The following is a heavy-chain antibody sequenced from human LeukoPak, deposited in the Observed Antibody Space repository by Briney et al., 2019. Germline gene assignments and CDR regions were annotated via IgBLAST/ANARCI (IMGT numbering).Heavy chain of an antibody. J-gene: IGHJ5*02. D-gene: IGHD3-10*01. CDR3: AKGLSGAGSYPRLNRNWFDP. CDR1: GGSISSYY. Sequence: SETLSLTCTVSGGSISSYYWSWIRQPAGKGLEWIGRIYTSGSTNYNPSLKSRVTMSVDTSKNHSSRKLSSLTGAHTAVDYCAKGLSGAGSYPRLNRNWFDPWGQGTLVTVSS. CDR2: IYTSGST. V-gene: IGHV4-4*07.